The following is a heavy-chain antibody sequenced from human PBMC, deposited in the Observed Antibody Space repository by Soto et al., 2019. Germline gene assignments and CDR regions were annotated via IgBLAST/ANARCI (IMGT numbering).Heavy chain of an antibody. CDR1: DGSISTYY. D-gene: IGHD3-3*01. CDR2: IDASGSA. CDR3: ARGGHDFWSGPFDY. Sequence: SETLSLTCTVSDGSISTYYCNWIRQPAGKGLEWIGRIDASGSADYNPSLKSRVTVSVDTSKNQFSLRLSSVTAADTAVYYCARGGHDFWSGPFDYWGQGVQVTVSS. V-gene: IGHV4-4*07. J-gene: IGHJ4*02.